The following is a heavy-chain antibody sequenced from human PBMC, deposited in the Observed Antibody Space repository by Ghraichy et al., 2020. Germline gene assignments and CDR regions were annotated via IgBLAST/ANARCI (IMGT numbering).Heavy chain of an antibody. CDR1: GGSISSYY. V-gene: IGHV4-59*01. Sequence: SETLSLTCTVSGGSISSYYWSWIRQPPGKGLEWIGYIYYSGSTNYNPSLKSRVTISVDTSKNQFSLKLSSVTAADTAVYYCASSNSRDGYNRGIGSFDYWGQGTLVTVSS. D-gene: IGHD5-24*01. CDR2: IYYSGST. J-gene: IGHJ4*02. CDR3: ASSNSRDGYNRGIGSFDY.